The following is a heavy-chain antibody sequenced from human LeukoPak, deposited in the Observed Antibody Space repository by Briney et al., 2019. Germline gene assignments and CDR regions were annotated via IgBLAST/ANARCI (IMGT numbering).Heavy chain of an antibody. Sequence: GGSLRLSCAASGFTFSSYSMNWVRQAPGKGLEWISSISSSSSYIYYADSVKGRFTISRDNAKNSLYLQMNSLRAEDTAVYYCARVRASGLDYWGQGTLVTVSS. V-gene: IGHV3-21*01. CDR2: ISSSSSYI. J-gene: IGHJ4*02. CDR1: GFTFSSYS. D-gene: IGHD6-6*01. CDR3: ARVRASGLDY.